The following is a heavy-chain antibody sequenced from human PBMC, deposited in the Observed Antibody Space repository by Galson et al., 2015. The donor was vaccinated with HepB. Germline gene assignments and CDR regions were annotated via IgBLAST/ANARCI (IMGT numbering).Heavy chain of an antibody. V-gene: IGHV4-34*01. Sequence: GKGLEWIGDFHHGEGTNYNPALKSRVTISVETSKNQFSLKLTSVTAADTAVYYCARGLPSLDVWGQGTLVTVSS. CDR3: ARGLPSLDV. J-gene: IGHJ1*01. D-gene: IGHD6-6*01. CDR2: FHHGEGT.